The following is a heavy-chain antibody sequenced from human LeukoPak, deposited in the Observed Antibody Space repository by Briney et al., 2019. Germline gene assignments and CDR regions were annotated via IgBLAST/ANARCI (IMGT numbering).Heavy chain of an antibody. J-gene: IGHJ6*02. Sequence: SQTLSLTCTISGGSISSGGYYWSWIRQHPGKGLEWIGYIYYSGSTYYNPSLKSRVTISVDTSKNQFSLKLSSVTAADTAVYYCATLELERYGMDVWGQGTTVTVSS. CDR2: IYYSGST. CDR1: GGSISSGGYY. V-gene: IGHV4-31*03. D-gene: IGHD6-13*01. CDR3: ATLELERYGMDV.